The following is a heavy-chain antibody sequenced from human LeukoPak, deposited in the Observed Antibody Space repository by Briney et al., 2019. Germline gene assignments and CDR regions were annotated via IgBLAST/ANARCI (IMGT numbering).Heavy chain of an antibody. V-gene: IGHV4-59*08. D-gene: IGHD3-22*01. J-gene: IGHJ6*02. CDR3: ARHMYYYDSSGYFFGRVGYYYYGMDV. CDR1: GGSISSYY. Sequence: SETLSLTCTVSGGSISSYYWSWIRQPPGKGLEWIGYIYYSGSTNYNPSLKSRVTISVDTSKNQFSLKLSSVTAADTAVYYCARHMYYYDSSGYFFGRVGYYYYGMDVWGQGTTVTASS. CDR2: IYYSGST.